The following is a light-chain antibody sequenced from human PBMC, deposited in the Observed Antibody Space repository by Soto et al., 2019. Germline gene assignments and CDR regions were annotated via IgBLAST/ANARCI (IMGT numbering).Light chain of an antibody. CDR3: GTYTGSSTLL. Sequence: QSALTQPASVSGSPGQSITISCTGTSSDVGAYNYVSWYQQYPGKAPKLMIYEVSNRPSGVSNRFSGSKSGNTASLTISGLQAEDEADYHCGTYTGSSTLLFGGGTKLTVL. CDR2: EVS. CDR1: SSDVGAYNY. J-gene: IGLJ2*01. V-gene: IGLV2-14*01.